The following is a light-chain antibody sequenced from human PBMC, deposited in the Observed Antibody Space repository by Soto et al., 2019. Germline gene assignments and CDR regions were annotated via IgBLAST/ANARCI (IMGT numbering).Light chain of an antibody. CDR1: SSDVGGSNY. CDR2: DVN. V-gene: IGLV2-14*03. Sequence: QSALTQPASVSGSPGQSITISCTGTSSDVGGSNYVSWYQQHPGKAPKLMIYDVNNRPSGISNRFSGSKSGNTASLTISGLQAEDEADYYCSSYRSGSTLFFGGGTKVTVL. J-gene: IGLJ2*01. CDR3: SSYRSGSTLF.